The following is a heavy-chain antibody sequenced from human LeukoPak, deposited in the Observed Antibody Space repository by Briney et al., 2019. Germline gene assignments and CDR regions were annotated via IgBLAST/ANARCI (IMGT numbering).Heavy chain of an antibody. V-gene: IGHV5-10-1*01. J-gene: IGHJ4*02. CDR3: ARHLVVAATLSLFD. CDR1: GYSFTSYW. CDR2: IDPSDSYT. Sequence: GESLRISCKGSGYSFTSYWRSRVRQMPGKGLEWMGRIDPSDSYTNYSPSFQGHVTISADKCISTAYLQWSSLKASDTAMYYCARHLVVAATLSLFDWGQGTLVTVSS. D-gene: IGHD2-15*01.